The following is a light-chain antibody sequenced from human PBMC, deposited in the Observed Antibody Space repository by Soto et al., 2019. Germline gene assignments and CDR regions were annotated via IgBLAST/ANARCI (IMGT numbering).Light chain of an antibody. CDR1: QSVSSW. Sequence: DTQMTQSPSTLSASVGDRVTITCRASQSVSSWLAWYQQKPGKAPELLIHKASSLESGVPSRFSGSGSGTDFTLTISSLQPDDFATYFCQQYDSYPWTFGQGTKVEIK. J-gene: IGKJ1*01. CDR3: QQYDSYPWT. CDR2: KAS. V-gene: IGKV1-5*03.